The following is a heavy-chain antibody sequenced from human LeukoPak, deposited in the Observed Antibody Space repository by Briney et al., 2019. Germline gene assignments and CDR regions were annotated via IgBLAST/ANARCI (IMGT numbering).Heavy chain of an antibody. J-gene: IGHJ5*02. D-gene: IGHD1-26*01. CDR3: AKEAGGLFDP. CDR1: GYSISSGYF. Sequence: SETLSLTCTVSGYSISSGYFWGWIRQPPGKGLEWIASIYHSGSTHYSPSLKSRVTISVNTSKNQFSLKLSSVTAADTAVYYCAKEAGGLFDPWGQGTLVTVSS. V-gene: IGHV4-38-2*02. CDR2: IYHSGST.